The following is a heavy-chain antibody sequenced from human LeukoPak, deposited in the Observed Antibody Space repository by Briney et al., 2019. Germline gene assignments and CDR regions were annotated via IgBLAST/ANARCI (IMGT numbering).Heavy chain of an antibody. CDR1: GFTFDDYA. J-gene: IGHJ4*02. Sequence: GGSPRLSCAASGFTFDDYAMHWVRQAPGKGLEWVSLISGDGGSTYYADSVKGRFTISRDNSKNSLYLQMNSLRTEDTALYYCAKGFSRIAAAGTEVNYWGQGALVTVSS. D-gene: IGHD6-13*01. V-gene: IGHV3-43*02. CDR2: ISGDGGST. CDR3: AKGFSRIAAAGTEVNY.